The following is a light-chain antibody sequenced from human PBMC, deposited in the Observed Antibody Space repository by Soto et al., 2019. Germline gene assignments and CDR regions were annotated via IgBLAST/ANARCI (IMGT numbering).Light chain of an antibody. Sequence: DIQMTQSPSSLSASVGDRVTITCRASQSISIYLNWYQLKPGKAXNLLMYGASYLKSGVPTRFSGSVSGTDFSLTISSLQPDDFAIYYCQQTYTTPEITFGQGTRLEIK. CDR2: GAS. CDR3: QQTYTTPEIT. CDR1: QSISIY. V-gene: IGKV1-39*01. J-gene: IGKJ5*01.